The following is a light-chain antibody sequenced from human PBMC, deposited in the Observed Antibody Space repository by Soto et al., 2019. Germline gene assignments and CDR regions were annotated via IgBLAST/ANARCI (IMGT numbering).Light chain of an antibody. V-gene: IGKV3-20*01. J-gene: IGKJ1*01. CDR3: QQCGSSPWT. Sequence: EIVLTQSPGTLSLSPGERATLSCRASQSVSSYYLAWYQQKPGRAPRLLIYAASSRATGIPDRFSGGGSGTDFTLTISRLEPEDFAVYYCQQCGSSPWTFGQGTKVEIK. CDR2: AAS. CDR1: QSVSSYY.